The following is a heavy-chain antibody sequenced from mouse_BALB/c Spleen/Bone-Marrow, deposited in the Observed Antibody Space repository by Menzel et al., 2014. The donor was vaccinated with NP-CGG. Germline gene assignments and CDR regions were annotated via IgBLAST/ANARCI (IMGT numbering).Heavy chain of an antibody. CDR3: KRRGLYYGYAMDY. V-gene: IGHV3-1*02. CDR2: IHYSGST. J-gene: IGHJ4*01. D-gene: IGHD1-1*02. Sequence: ESGPDLGKPSQSLSLTCTVPGYSITSGYSWHWIRQFPGNKLEWMGYIHYSGSTNYNPSLKSRISITRDTSKKQFIMQLNSMTNEDTAKYYCKRRGLYYGYAMDYWGQGTSVTVSS. CDR1: GYSITSGYS.